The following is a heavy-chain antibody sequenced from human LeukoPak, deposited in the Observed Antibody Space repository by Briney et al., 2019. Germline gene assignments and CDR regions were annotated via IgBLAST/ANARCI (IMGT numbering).Heavy chain of an antibody. V-gene: IGHV4-30-4*01. D-gene: IGHD4-17*01. Sequence: SQTLSLTCTLSSDSISSGDYYWSWIRQPAGKGLEFIGYINKKGGTFYNPPLKSRVSISIDTSKNQFSLKLTSVTAADTAVYFCAREHKSYGDYPYYFDSWGQGTLVTVSS. CDR1: SDSISSGDYY. J-gene: IGHJ4*02. CDR2: INKKGGT. CDR3: AREHKSYGDYPYYFDS.